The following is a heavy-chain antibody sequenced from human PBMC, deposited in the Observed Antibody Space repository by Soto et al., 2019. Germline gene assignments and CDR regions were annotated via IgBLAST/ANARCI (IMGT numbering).Heavy chain of an antibody. D-gene: IGHD3-3*01. Sequence: PSESLSLTCTVSGGSISSTTYYWGWIRQPPGKGLEWIGSTSYSGTTYYNPSLKSRITISMDTSKNQFSLKLSSVTAADTAVHTFASKVEFFGMVIIPPSLALGGQGTRDTVSS. J-gene: IGHJ4*02. CDR3: ASKVEFFGMVIIPPSLAL. CDR1: GGSISSTTYY. CDR2: TSYSGTT. V-gene: IGHV4-39*01.